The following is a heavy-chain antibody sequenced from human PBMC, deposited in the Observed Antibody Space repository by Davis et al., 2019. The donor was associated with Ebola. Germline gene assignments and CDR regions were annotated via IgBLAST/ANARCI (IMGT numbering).Heavy chain of an antibody. CDR3: AKTPPYTSGWYGSFDN. V-gene: IGHV3-21*01. CDR2: ISSSSSYI. D-gene: IGHD6-19*01. J-gene: IGHJ4*02. CDR1: GFTVINYS. Sequence: PGGSLRLSCAASGFTVINYSMNWVRQAPGKGLEWVSSISSSSSYIHYADSVKGRFTISRDNSKNTLYLQMNSLRAEDTAVYYCAKTPPYTSGWYGSFDNWGQGTLVTVSS.